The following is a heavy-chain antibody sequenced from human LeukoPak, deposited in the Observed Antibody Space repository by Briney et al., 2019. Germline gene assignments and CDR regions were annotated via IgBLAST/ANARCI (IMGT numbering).Heavy chain of an antibody. J-gene: IGHJ3*02. D-gene: IGHD3-16*02. V-gene: IGHV3-30*04. CDR2: VAYDGSNK. CDR3: ARDYQEAFDI. Sequence: GGSLRLSCAASGFTFSDYAIHWVRQAPGKGLEWVAVVAYDGSNKYFADSVRGRFTISRDNSKNMVHLQMESLRDEDTAVYYCARDYQEAFDIWGQGTMATVSS. CDR1: GFTFSDYA.